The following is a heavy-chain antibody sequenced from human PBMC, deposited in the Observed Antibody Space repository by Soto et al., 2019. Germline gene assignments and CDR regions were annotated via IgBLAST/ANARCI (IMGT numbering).Heavy chain of an antibody. CDR3: ARGWFGPDV. CDR1: GFTLSGRS. V-gene: IGHV3-74*01. Sequence: EVQLVESGGGLVQPGGSLRLSCAASGFTLSGRSMHWVRQAPGKGLVWVSGIDNSGTDSTYADSVKVRFTSSRDNAKNMLYLQMTSLRVEDTAVYYCARGWFGPDVWGKGTTVTVSS. D-gene: IGHD3-10*01. CDR2: IDNSGTDS. J-gene: IGHJ6*04.